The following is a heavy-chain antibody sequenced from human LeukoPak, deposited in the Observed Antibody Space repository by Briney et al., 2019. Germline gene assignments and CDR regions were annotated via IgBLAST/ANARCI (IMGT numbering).Heavy chain of an antibody. D-gene: IGHD2-8*01. Sequence: PSETLSLTCTVSGGSISSSSYYWGWIRQPPGKGLEWIGSIYYSGSTYYNPSLKSRVTISVDTSKNQFSLKLSSVTAADTAVYYCARALYNVVQLVSWGQGTLVTVSS. CDR2: IYYSGST. V-gene: IGHV4-39*07. J-gene: IGHJ5*01. CDR1: GGSISSSSYY. CDR3: ARALYNVVQLVS.